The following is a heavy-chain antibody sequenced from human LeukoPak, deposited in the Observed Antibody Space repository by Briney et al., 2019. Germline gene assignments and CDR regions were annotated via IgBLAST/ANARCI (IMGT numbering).Heavy chain of an antibody. CDR2: IYYSGST. Sequence: PSETLSLTCTVSGGSISSYYWSWIRQPPGKGLEWIGYIYYSGSTNYNPSLKSRVTISVDTSKNQFSLTLSSVTAADTAVYYCATKTGWYDYWGQGTLVTVSS. J-gene: IGHJ4*02. V-gene: IGHV4-59*01. D-gene: IGHD3-9*01. CDR3: ATKTGWYDY. CDR1: GGSISSYY.